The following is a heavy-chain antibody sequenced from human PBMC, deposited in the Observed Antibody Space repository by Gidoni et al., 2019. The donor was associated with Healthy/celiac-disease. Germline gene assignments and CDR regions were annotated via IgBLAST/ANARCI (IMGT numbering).Heavy chain of an antibody. CDR2: LNHSGST. D-gene: IGHD3-10*01. Sequence: QVQLQQWGAGLLKPSETLSLTCAVYGGSFSGSYWSCIRQPPGKGLEWIGELNHSGSTNYNPSLKSRVTISVDTSKNQFSLKLSSVTAADTSVYYCARGRSTYYGSGSYAPYYYYYMDVWGKGTTVTVSS. V-gene: IGHV4-34*01. CDR1: GGSFSGSY. J-gene: IGHJ6*03. CDR3: ARGRSTYYGSGSYAPYYYYYMDV.